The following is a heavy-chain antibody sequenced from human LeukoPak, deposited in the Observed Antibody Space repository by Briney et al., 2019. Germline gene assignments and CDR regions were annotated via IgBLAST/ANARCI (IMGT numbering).Heavy chain of an antibody. CDR3: ARDVDTAMAWNY. J-gene: IGHJ4*02. CDR1: GGSISSSSYY. Sequence: SETLSLTCIVSGGSISSSSYYWGWIRQPPGKGLEWIGSIYYSGSTYYSPSLKSRVTMSVDTSKNQFSLKLSSVTAADTAVYYCARDVDTAMAWNYWGQGTLVTVSS. CDR2: IYYSGST. D-gene: IGHD5-18*01. V-gene: IGHV4-39*07.